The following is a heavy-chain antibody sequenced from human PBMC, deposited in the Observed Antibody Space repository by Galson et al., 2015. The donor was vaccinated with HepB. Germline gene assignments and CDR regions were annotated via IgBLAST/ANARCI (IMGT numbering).Heavy chain of an antibody. J-gene: IGHJ4*02. CDR1: GGSISGGDYY. V-gene: IGHV4-30-4*01. CDR2: IYYSGST. Sequence: QVQLQESGPGLVKPSETLSLTCTVSGGSISGGDYYWSWIRQPPGKGLEWIGYIYYSGSTYYNPSLKSRVTISVDTSKNQFSLKLSSVTAADTAVYYCARDYYDSSGYEGPPAYYFDYWGQGTLVTVSS. D-gene: IGHD3-22*01. CDR3: ARDYYDSSGYEGPPAYYFDY.